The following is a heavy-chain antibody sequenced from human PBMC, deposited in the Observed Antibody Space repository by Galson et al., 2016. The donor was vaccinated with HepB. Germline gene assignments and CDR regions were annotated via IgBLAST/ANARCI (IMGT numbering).Heavy chain of an antibody. D-gene: IGHD4-23*01. CDR2: SRNRLHSFTT. CDR1: GLTFSDHY. Sequence: SLRLSCAASGLTFSDHYMDWVRQAPGKGLEWVARSRNRLHSFTTEYAASVEGRFTISRDDSRSSLYLQMNSLKTEDTAVYYCTRGLLVTAVFYGMDVWGQGTTVTVSS. CDR3: TRGLLVTAVFYGMDV. J-gene: IGHJ6*02. V-gene: IGHV3-72*01.